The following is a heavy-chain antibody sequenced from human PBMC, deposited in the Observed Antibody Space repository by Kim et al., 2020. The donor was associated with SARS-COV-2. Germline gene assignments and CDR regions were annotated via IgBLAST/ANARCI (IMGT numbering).Heavy chain of an antibody. Sequence: GGSLRLSCAASGLSVTLNYMSWVRQAPGKGLEWVSLLSRDGITYYADSVQGRFTVSRDDSKNTLYLQMNSVRVDDKAVYYCTRDSHATIAGVITGFCMDV. D-gene: IGHD3-3*01. CDR2: LSRDGIT. CDR3: TRDSHATIAGVITGFCMDV. J-gene: IGHJ6*03. V-gene: IGHV3-53*01. CDR1: GLSVTLNY.